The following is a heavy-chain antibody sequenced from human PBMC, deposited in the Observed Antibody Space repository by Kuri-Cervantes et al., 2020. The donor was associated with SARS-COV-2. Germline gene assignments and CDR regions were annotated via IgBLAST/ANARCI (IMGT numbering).Heavy chain of an antibody. Sequence: LRLSCAVSGGSISSGGYSWSWIRQPPGKGLEWIGYIYHSGSTYYNPSLKSRVTISVDRSNNQFSLKLSSVTAADTAVYYCARRGCSSTSCRAFDPWGQGTLVTVSS. CDR1: GGSISSGGYS. CDR2: IYHSGST. J-gene: IGHJ5*02. V-gene: IGHV4-30-2*01. D-gene: IGHD2-2*01. CDR3: ARRGCSSTSCRAFDP.